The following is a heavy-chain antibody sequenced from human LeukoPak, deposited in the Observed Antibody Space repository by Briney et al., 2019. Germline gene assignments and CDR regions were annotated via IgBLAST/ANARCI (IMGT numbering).Heavy chain of an antibody. J-gene: IGHJ4*02. CDR2: ISSSSGYT. CDR3: ARVDEGRNGVTVGY. V-gene: IGHV3-21*05. CDR1: GFTFSSYA. Sequence: GGSLRLSYAASGFTFSSYAMSWVRQAPGKGLEWVSYISSSSGYTNYADSVKGRFTISRDNAKNSLYLQMNSLRAEDTAVYYCARVDEGRNGVTVGYWGQGTLVTVSS. D-gene: IGHD2-8*01.